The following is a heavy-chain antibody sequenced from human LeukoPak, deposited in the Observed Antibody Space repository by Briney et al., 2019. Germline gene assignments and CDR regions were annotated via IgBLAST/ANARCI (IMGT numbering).Heavy chain of an antibody. D-gene: IGHD4-17*01. V-gene: IGHV3-23*01. J-gene: IGHJ4*02. Sequence: GGSLRLSCAASGFTFSTYGLSWVRQAPGRGLEWVSIVSGGGVNTYYVESVKGRFTISRDNSKNTLYLQMNSLRVEDTAVYYCAKGHTDYGTGFDLWGQGTLVIVSS. CDR3: AKGHTDYGTGFDL. CDR1: GFTFSTYG. CDR2: VSGGGVNT.